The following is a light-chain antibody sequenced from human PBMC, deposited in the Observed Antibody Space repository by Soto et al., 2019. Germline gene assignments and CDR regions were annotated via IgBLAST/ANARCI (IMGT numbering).Light chain of an antibody. CDR1: QDIATY. Sequence: DIQMTQSPSSLSASAGNRITIXXQASQDIATYLNWYQQKPGKAPNLLXXDAANLETGVPSRFSGGGSGTHFTFTISNLQPEDIATYYCQQYDNLPPTWTFGQGTKVDIK. CDR3: QQYDNLPPTWT. V-gene: IGKV1-33*01. J-gene: IGKJ1*01. CDR2: DAA.